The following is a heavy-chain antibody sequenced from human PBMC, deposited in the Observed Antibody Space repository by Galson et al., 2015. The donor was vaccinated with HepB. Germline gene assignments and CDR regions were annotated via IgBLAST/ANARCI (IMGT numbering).Heavy chain of an antibody. CDR1: GFTFSSYA. D-gene: IGHD3-22*01. J-gene: IGHJ4*02. V-gene: IGHV3-64*01. CDR2: ISSNGGST. Sequence: SLRLSCAASGFTFSSYAMHWIRQAPGKGLEYVSAISSNGGSTYYANSAKGRFAISRDNSKNTLYLQMGSLRAEDMAVYYCARVTRGYYGYWGQGTLVTVSS. CDR3: ARVTRGYYGY.